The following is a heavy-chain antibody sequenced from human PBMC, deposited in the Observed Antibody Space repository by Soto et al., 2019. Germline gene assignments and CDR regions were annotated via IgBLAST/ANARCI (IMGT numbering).Heavy chain of an antibody. V-gene: IGHV3-23*01. CDR2: ISGSGATT. Sequence: EVQLLESGGGLVEPGGSLRLSCAASGITFIADAMSWVRQAPGKGLEWVSAISGSGATTYYADSVKGRLTISRDKSKNTLYLQMNSLRAEDTALYYCAKSFSSNWYDYFDYWGQGSLVTVSS. CDR1: GITFIADA. J-gene: IGHJ4*02. CDR3: AKSFSSNWYDYFDY. D-gene: IGHD6-13*01.